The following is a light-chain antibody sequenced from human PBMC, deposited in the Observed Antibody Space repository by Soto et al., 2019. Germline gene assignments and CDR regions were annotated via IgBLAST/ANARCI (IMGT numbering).Light chain of an antibody. J-gene: IGKJ2*01. CDR2: GAS. V-gene: IGKV3-15*01. CDR1: QSVSSD. Sequence: EIVMTQSPATLSVSPGDRATLSCRASQSVSSDLAWYQQKPGQAPRLLIYGASTRATGIPTRFSGSGSGTEFTLTISSLQSEYFAAYYCHHYNNWPPYTFHQWTKVHI. CDR3: HHYNNWPPYT.